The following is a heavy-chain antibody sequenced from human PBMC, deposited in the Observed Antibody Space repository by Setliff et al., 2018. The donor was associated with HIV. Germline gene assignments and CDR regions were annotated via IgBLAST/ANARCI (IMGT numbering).Heavy chain of an antibody. V-gene: IGHV1-18*01. CDR2: ISTYNGNT. CDR3: ARPRYSSSSGDY. Sequence: ASVKVSCKASGYTFTSYGISWVRQAPGQGLEWMGWISTYNGNTNYAPKLQGRVTMTTDTSTSTACMELRSLTSDDTAVYYCARPRYSSSSGDYWGQGTLVTVSS. J-gene: IGHJ4*02. CDR1: GYTFTSYG. D-gene: IGHD6-6*01.